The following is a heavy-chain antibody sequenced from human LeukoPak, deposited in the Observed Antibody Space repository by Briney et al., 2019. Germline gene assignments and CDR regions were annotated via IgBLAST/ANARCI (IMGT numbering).Heavy chain of an antibody. D-gene: IGHD3-10*01. V-gene: IGHV3-23*01. CDR2: ISGGGGST. Sequence: GGSLRLSCAASGFTFTSYSMNWVRQAPGKGLEWVSTISGGGGSTYYADSVKGRFTISRDNSKNTLYVQMNSLRAEDTAVYYCAKGHYYGSGSLDYWGQGTLVTVSS. J-gene: IGHJ4*02. CDR1: GFTFTSYS. CDR3: AKGHYYGSGSLDY.